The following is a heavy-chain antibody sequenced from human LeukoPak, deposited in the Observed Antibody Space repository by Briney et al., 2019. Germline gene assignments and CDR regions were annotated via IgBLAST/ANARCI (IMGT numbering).Heavy chain of an antibody. J-gene: IGHJ6*04. CDR3: ARDGPGEAAAGYYYYGMDV. V-gene: IGHV1-18*04. CDR1: GYTFTSYG. D-gene: IGHD6-13*01. CDR2: ISAYNGNT. Sequence: RASVKVSCKASGYTFTSYGISWVRQGPGEGLEWMGWISAYNGNTNYAQKLQGRVTMTTDTSTSTAYMELRSLRSDDTAVYYCARDGPGEAAAGYYYYGMDVWGKGTTVTVSS.